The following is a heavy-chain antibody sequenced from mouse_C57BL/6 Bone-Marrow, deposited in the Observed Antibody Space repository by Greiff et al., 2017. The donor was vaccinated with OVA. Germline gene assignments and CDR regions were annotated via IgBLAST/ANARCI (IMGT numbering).Heavy chain of an antibody. CDR1: GYAFRSSW. CDR2: RYPGDGDT. J-gene: IGHJ4*01. V-gene: IGHV1-82*01. Sequence: VQLQQSGPELVKPGASVKISCKASGYAFRSSWMNWVKQRPGTVLEWIGRRYPGDGDTNYNGKFKGKATLTADKSSSTAYMQLSSLTSEDSAVYFCASPYYHGSSRYYAMDYWGQGTSVTVSS. D-gene: IGHD1-1*01. CDR3: ASPYYHGSSRYYAMDY.